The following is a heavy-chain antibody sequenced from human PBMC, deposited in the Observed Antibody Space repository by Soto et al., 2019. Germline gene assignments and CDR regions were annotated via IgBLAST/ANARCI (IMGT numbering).Heavy chain of an antibody. CDR1: G. Sequence: GIRRVSKAKSKGLEWVSVIWSDGRNKYYADSVKGRFTISRDSSKNTVYLEMNSLRAEDTAVYYCARDSDTSGYYPSFDSWGQGTLVTVS. V-gene: IGHV3-33*01. CDR2: IWSDGRNK. D-gene: IGHD3-22*01. CDR3: ARDSDTSGYYPSFDS. J-gene: IGHJ4*02.